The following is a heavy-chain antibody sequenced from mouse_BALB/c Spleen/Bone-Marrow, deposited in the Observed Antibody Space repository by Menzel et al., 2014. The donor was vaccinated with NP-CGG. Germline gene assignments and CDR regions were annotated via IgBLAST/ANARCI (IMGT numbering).Heavy chain of an antibody. Sequence: QVQLKESGAELVRPGVSVKISCKGSGYTFTDYALHWVKQSHAKSLEWIGIISTYYGDASCNQKFKGKATMTVDKSSSTAYMELARLTSEDSAIYYCARVSYDYFDYWGQGTTLTVSS. CDR3: ARVSYDYFDY. D-gene: IGHD1-1*01. CDR2: ISTYYGDA. J-gene: IGHJ2*01. V-gene: IGHV1S137*01. CDR1: GYTFTDYA.